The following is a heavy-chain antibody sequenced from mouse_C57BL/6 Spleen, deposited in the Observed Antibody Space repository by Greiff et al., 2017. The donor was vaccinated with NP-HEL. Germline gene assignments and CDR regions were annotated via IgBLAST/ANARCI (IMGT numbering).Heavy chain of an antibody. V-gene: IGHV5-15*01. CDR3: ARGYGSSYVPYYFDY. Sequence: EVQVVESGGGLVQPGGSLKLSCAASGFTFSDYGMAWVRQAPRKGPEWVAFISNLAYSIYYADTVTGRFTISRENAKNTLYLEMSSLRSEDTAMYYCARGYGSSYVPYYFDYWGQGTTLTVSS. CDR2: ISNLAYSI. D-gene: IGHD1-1*01. J-gene: IGHJ2*01. CDR1: GFTFSDYG.